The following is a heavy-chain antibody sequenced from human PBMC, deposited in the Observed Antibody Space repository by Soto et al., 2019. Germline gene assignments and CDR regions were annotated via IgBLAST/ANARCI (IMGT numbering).Heavy chain of an antibody. CDR1: GGTFSSYA. CDR3: AREDRYSNYDGYYYYGMDV. J-gene: IGHJ6*02. V-gene: IGHV1-69*13. CDR2: IIPIFGTA. D-gene: IGHD4-4*01. Sequence: AVKVSCKASGGTFSSYAISWVRQAPGQGLEWIGGIIPIFGTANYAQKFQGRVTITADESTSTAYMELSSLTSEDTAVYYCAREDRYSNYDGYYYYGMDVLGQGTTVTVSS.